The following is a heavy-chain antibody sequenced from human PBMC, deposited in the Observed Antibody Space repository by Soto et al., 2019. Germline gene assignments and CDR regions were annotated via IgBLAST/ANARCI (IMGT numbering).Heavy chain of an antibody. CDR2: ISGSGGST. V-gene: IGHV3-23*01. Sequence: GRSLTLSCSSSGVPFSSYAMSWVRQDPGKGLEWVSAISGSGGSTYYADSVKGRFTISRDNSKNTLYLQMNSLRAEDTAVYYCAQSRRYSGSHHEAFDIWGQGTMVTVSS. CDR3: AQSRRYSGSHHEAFDI. CDR1: GVPFSSYA. J-gene: IGHJ3*02. D-gene: IGHD1-26*01.